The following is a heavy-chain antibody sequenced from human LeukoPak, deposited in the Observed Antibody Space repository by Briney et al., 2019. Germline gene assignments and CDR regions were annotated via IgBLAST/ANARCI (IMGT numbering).Heavy chain of an antibody. Sequence: ASVKVSCKASGYTFTSYYMHWVRQAPGQGLEWMGWINPNSGGTNYAQKFQGRVTMTRDTSISTAYMELSGLRSDDTAVYYCARGPDSSGYYPFDYWGQGTLVTVSS. CDR2: INPNSGGT. D-gene: IGHD3-22*01. CDR3: ARGPDSSGYYPFDY. J-gene: IGHJ4*02. CDR1: GYTFTSYY. V-gene: IGHV1-2*02.